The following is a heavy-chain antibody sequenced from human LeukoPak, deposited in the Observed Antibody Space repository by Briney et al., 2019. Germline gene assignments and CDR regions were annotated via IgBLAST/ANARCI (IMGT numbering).Heavy chain of an antibody. CDR2: INPNSGGT. J-gene: IGHJ3*02. CDR1: GYTFTGYY. V-gene: IGHV1-2*02. Sequence: APVKVSCKASGYTFTGYYMHWVRQAPRQGLEWMGWINPNSGGTNYAQKFQGRVTMTRDTSISTAYMELSRLRSDDTAVYYCARGRTYYDILTGYSPPDAFDIWGQGTMVTVSS. D-gene: IGHD3-9*01. CDR3: ARGRTYYDILTGYSPPDAFDI.